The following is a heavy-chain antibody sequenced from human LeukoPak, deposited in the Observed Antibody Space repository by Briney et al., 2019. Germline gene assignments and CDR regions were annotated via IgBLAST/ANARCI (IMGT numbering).Heavy chain of an antibody. CDR3: TRISLGQGLDS. Sequence: GGSLRLSCAASGFIYTNWWMNWVRQAPGKGLEWVANINTDGTGKYYVDSVKGRFTVSRDNTKNSLYLEMASLKAEDTGVYYCTRISLGQGLDSWGQGILVTVSS. CDR1: GFIYTNWW. CDR2: INTDGTGK. J-gene: IGHJ4*02. V-gene: IGHV3-7*01.